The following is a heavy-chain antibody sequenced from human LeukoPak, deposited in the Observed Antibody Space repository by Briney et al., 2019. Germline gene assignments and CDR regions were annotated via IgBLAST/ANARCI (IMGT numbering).Heavy chain of an antibody. CDR1: GYTLTELS. V-gene: IGHV1-24*01. CDR3: ATARQPNVLRYFDWLLLH. D-gene: IGHD3-9*01. J-gene: IGHJ3*01. CDR2: FDPEDGET. Sequence: GASVKVSCKVSGYTLTELSMHWVRQAPGKGLEWMGGFDPEDGETIYAQKFQGRVTMTEDTSTDTAYMELSSLRSEDTAVYYCATARQPNVLRYFDWLLLHWGQGTMVTVSS.